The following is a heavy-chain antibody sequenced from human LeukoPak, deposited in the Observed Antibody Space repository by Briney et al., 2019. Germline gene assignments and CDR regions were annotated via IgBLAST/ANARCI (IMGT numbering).Heavy chain of an antibody. J-gene: IGHJ4*02. D-gene: IGHD3-9*01. V-gene: IGHV1-46*01. CDR2: INPRGDAT. CDR1: GYMFTDYH. CDR3: VRGAALVLTGYHKEPQFDN. Sequence: ASVNVSCKSSGYMFTDYHIHWVRQAPGQGLEWMGVINPRGDATTYAQNFQDGVSMTSDPATSTVSVEVRSLRSGDTAVYYCVRGAALVLTGYHKEPQFDNWGQGTLVTVSS.